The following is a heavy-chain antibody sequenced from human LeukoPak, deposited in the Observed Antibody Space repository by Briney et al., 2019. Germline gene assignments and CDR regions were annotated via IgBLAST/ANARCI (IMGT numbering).Heavy chain of an antibody. CDR3: ARAYYYYGMDV. CDR2: INHSGST. V-gene: IGHV4-34*01. J-gene: IGHJ6*02. Sequence: SETLSLTCAVYGGSFSGYHWSWIRQPPGKGLEWIGEINHSGSTNYNPSLKSRVTISVDTSKNQFSLKLSSVTAADTAVYYCARAYYYYGMDVWGQGTTVTVSS. CDR1: GGSFSGYH.